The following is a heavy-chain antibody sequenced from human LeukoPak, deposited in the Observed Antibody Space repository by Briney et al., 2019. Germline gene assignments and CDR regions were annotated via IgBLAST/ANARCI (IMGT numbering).Heavy chain of an antibody. CDR2: ISYDGSNK. D-gene: IGHD5-18*01. CDR1: EFTFSSYA. J-gene: IGHJ3*02. CDR3: AKGRAWIQLGAFDI. V-gene: IGHV3-30-3*01. Sequence: GGSLRLSCAASEFTFSSYAMHWVRQAPGKGLEWVAVISYDGSNKYYADSVKGRFTISRDDAKNSLYLQMNSLRAEDTALYYCAKGRAWIQLGAFDIWGQGTMVTVSS.